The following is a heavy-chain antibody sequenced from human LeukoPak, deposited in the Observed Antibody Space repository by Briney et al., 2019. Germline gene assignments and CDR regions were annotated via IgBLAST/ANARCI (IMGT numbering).Heavy chain of an antibody. CDR3: VKDLLPGYSSGWLMHY. CDR2: ISSNGGST. D-gene: IGHD6-19*01. V-gene: IGHV3-64D*06. CDR1: GFTFSSYA. Sequence: GGSLRLSCSASGFTFSSYAMHWVRQAPGKGLEYVSAISSNGGSTYYAHSVKGRFTISRDNSKNTLYLQMSSLRAEDTAVYYWVKDLLPGYSSGWLMHYWGQGTLVTVSS. J-gene: IGHJ4*02.